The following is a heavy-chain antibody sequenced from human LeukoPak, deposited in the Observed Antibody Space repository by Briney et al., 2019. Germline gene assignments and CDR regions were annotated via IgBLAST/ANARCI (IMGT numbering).Heavy chain of an antibody. CDR3: ARDPPYCGGDCYKDY. V-gene: IGHV3-11*01. CDR1: GFTFSDYY. CDR2: ISSSGSTI. D-gene: IGHD2-21*02. Sequence: GGSLRLSCAASGFTFSDYYMSWIRQAPGKGLEWVSYISSSGSTIYYADSVKGRFTISRDNAKNSLYLQMNSPRAEDTAVYYCARDPPYCGGDCYKDYWGQGTLVTVSS. J-gene: IGHJ4*02.